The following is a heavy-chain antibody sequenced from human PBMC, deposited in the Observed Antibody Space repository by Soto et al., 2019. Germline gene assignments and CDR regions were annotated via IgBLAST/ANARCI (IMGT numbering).Heavy chain of an antibody. CDR3: ARYCSGSYYPTTFDY. CDR2: IYYSGST. J-gene: IGHJ4*02. D-gene: IGHD3-10*01. V-gene: IGHV4-31*03. CDR1: GGSISNAGYN. Sequence: QVQLKESGPGLVKPSQTLSLTCTVSGGSISNAGYNWSWIRQHPGKGLEWIGYIYYSGSTYYNPSLKRRVTISVDTSKNQFSLKLSSVTAADSAVYYCARYCSGSYYPTTFDYWGQGTLVTVSS.